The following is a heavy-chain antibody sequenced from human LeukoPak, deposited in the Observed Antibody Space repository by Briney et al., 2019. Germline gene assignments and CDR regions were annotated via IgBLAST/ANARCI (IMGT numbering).Heavy chain of an antibody. Sequence: GGSLRLSCAASGFTVSDYHMNWVRQAPGRGLEWVSLIHTGGNTYYADSAKGRFTVSRDTSKNTLYLQMNSLRAEDTAVYYCAKAQYVVVVVAAIDYWGQGTLVTVSS. J-gene: IGHJ4*02. CDR2: IHTGGNT. D-gene: IGHD2-15*01. CDR3: AKAQYVVVVVAAIDY. V-gene: IGHV3-53*05. CDR1: GFTVSDYH.